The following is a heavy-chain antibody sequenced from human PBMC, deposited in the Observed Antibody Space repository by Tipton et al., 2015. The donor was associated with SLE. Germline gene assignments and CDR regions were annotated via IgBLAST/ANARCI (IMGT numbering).Heavy chain of an antibody. CDR3: ASTIFGTIMYYSGMDV. J-gene: IGHJ6*02. CDR1: GDSISSGGYY. D-gene: IGHD3-3*01. CDR2: IYFGGHI. Sequence: TLSLTCTVSGDSISSGGYYWSWVRQLPGQGLEWIGYIYFGGHIFYNPSLQSRVTISGDPSKKQFSLTLSSVTAADTAVYYCASTIFGTIMYYSGMDVWGQGTTVTISS. V-gene: IGHV4-31*03.